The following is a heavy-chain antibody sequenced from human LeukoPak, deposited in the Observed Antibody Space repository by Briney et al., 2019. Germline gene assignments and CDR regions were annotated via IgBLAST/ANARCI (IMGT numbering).Heavy chain of an antibody. Sequence: SETLSLTCTVSGGSISNYYWSWIRQSPGKGLEWIGSIYYSGSTYYNPSLKSRVTISVDTSKNQFSLKLSSVTAADTAVYYCARRLSGSYMFDYWGQGTLVTVSS. V-gene: IGHV4-59*05. CDR3: ARRLSGSYMFDY. D-gene: IGHD1-26*01. CDR1: GGSISNYY. CDR2: IYYSGST. J-gene: IGHJ4*02.